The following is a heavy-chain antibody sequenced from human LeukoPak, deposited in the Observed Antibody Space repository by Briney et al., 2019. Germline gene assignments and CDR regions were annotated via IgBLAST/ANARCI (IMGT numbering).Heavy chain of an antibody. CDR3: AKSRHPYNWNDGAFFDY. D-gene: IGHD1-20*01. CDR2: ISYDGSNK. Sequence: AGGSLRLSCAASGFTFSSYAMHWVRQAPGKGLEWVAVISYDGSNKYYADSVKGRFTISRDNSKNTLYLQMNSLRAEDTAVYYCAKSRHPYNWNDGAFFDYWGQGTLVTVSS. CDR1: GFTFSSYA. V-gene: IGHV3-30*04. J-gene: IGHJ4*02.